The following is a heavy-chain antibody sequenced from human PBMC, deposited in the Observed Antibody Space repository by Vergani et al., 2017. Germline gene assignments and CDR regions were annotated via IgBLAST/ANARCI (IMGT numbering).Heavy chain of an antibody. CDR3: ATRPLYYYDSSGYYYVGAFDI. Sequence: EVQLVESGGGLVKPGGSLRLSCAASGFTFSSYSMNWVRQDPGKGLEWVSSISSSSSYIYYADSVKGRFTISRDNAKNSLYLQMNSLRAEDTAVYYCATRPLYYYDSSGYYYVGAFDIWGQGTMVTVSS. D-gene: IGHD3-22*01. V-gene: IGHV3-21*01. CDR2: ISSSSSYI. CDR1: GFTFSSYS. J-gene: IGHJ3*02.